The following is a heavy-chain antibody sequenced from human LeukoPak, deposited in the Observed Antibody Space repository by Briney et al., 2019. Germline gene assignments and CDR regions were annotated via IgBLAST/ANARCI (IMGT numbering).Heavy chain of an antibody. Sequence: PSETLSLTCAVYGGSFSGYYWSWIRQPPGKGLEWIGEINHSGSTNYNPSLKSRVTISVDTSKNQFSLKLSSVTAADTAVYYCGRGRRFDYWGQGTLVTVSS. J-gene: IGHJ4*02. V-gene: IGHV4-34*01. CDR3: GRGRRFDY. CDR1: GGSFSGYY. CDR2: INHSGST.